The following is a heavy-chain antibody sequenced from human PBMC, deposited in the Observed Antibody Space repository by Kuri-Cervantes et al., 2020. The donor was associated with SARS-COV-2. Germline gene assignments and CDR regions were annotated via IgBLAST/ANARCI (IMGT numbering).Heavy chain of an antibody. V-gene: IGHV1-18*04. CDR2: ISVYSGKT. CDR3: ARAAFDY. Sequence: ASVQVSCKTSGYTFDMYGINWVRQAPGQGLEWRGWISVYSGKTNYTEKMQGRVTLTTDTSTSTAYLDLRSLRSDDTAIYYYARAAFDYWGQEPWSPSPQ. CDR1: GYTFDMYG. J-gene: IGHJ4*01.